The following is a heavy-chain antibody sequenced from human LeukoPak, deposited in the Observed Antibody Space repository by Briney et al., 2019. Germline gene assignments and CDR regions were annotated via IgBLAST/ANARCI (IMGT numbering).Heavy chain of an antibody. J-gene: IGHJ4*02. CDR3: ARGSPRYYYDSSGYPDATFDY. V-gene: IGHV3-21*01. Sequence: GGSLRLSCAASGFTFSSYSMNWVRQAPGKGLEWVSSISSSSSYIYYADSVKGRFTISRDNAKNSLYLQMNSLRAEDTAVYYCARGSPRYYYDSSGYPDATFDYWGQGTLVTVSS. CDR2: ISSSSSYI. D-gene: IGHD3-22*01. CDR1: GFTFSSYS.